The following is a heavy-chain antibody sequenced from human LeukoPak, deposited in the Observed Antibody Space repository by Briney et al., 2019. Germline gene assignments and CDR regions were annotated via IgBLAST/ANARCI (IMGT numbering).Heavy chain of an antibody. Sequence: PSGTLSLTYAVSGGSISSHWWTWVRQPPGKGLEWIGEIQYSGRTNYNPSLKSRVTISLDKSKKQFSLNLYSVTAADTAMYYCARDVSDWSKVAYWGQGTLVIVSS. CDR2: IQYSGRT. D-gene: IGHD1/OR15-1a*01. CDR3: ARDVSDWSKVAY. V-gene: IGHV4-4*02. J-gene: IGHJ4*02. CDR1: GGSISSHW.